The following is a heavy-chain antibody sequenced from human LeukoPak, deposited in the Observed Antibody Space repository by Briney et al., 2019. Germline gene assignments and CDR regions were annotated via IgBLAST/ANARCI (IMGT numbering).Heavy chain of an antibody. CDR2: ISSDGSNK. CDR3: AKDRVAAAGTGGNWFDP. D-gene: IGHD6-13*01. CDR1: GFTFSSYG. J-gene: IGHJ5*02. V-gene: IGHV3-30*18. Sequence: GRSMRLSCAASGFTFSSYGTHWVRQAPGKGLEWVAVISSDGSNKYYADSVKGRFTISRDNSKNTLYLQMNSLRAEDTAVYYCAKDRVAAAGTGGNWFDPWGQGTLVTVSS.